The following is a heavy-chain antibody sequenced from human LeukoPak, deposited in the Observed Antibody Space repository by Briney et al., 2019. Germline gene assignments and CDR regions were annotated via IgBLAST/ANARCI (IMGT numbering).Heavy chain of an antibody. V-gene: IGHV3-9*01. J-gene: IGHJ4*02. CDR2: ISWNSGSI. CDR3: AKDNRRHYTSGPNPDSLR. D-gene: IGHD6-19*01. CDR1: GFIFNNYA. Sequence: PGGSLRLSCAGSGFIFNNYAMHWVRQPPGKGLEWVSGISWNSGSIDYADSVKGRFTISRDNAKNSLYLQMNSLRVEDTAFYYCAKDNRRHYTSGPNPDSLRWGQEALVTVSS.